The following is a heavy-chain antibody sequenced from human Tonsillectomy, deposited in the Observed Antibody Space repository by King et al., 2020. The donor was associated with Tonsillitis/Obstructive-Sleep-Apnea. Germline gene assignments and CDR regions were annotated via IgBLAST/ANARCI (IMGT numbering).Heavy chain of an antibody. V-gene: IGHV3-53*01. CDR2: MYVGGKT. CDR3: ARDHRELQL. D-gene: IGHD1-26*01. CDR1: GFTVSNYY. J-gene: IGHJ4*02. Sequence: QLVQSGGGLIQPGGSLRLSCSASGFTVSNYYMGWVRQAPGEGLEWVSVMYVGGKTESAGSVKGRFTISRDNSKNTLYLHMNSLRAEDSAVYYCARDHRELQLWGQGTLVTVSS.